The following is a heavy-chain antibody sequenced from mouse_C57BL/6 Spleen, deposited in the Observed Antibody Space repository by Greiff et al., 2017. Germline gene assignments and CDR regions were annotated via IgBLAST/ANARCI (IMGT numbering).Heavy chain of an antibody. CDR3: ARPRLSRGAMDY. D-gene: IGHD1-1*01. J-gene: IGHJ4*01. CDR1: GYAFSSYW. Sequence: QVQLQQSGAELVKPGASVKISCKASGYAFSSYWMNWVKQRPGKGLEWIGQIYPGDGDTNYNGKFKGKATLTAEKSSSTAYMQLSSLTSEDSAVYFCARPRLSRGAMDYWGQGTSVTVSS. CDR2: IYPGDGDT. V-gene: IGHV1-80*01.